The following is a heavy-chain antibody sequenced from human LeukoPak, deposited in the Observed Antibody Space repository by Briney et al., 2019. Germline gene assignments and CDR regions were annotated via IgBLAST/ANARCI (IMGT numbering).Heavy chain of an antibody. V-gene: IGHV1-69*01. CDR3: ARGKYGSGSYYLRAYYYYYGMDV. CDR1: GGTFSSYA. CDR2: IIPIFGTA. Sequence: SVKVSCKASGGTFSSYAISWVRQAPGQGLEWMGGIIPIFGTANYAQKFQGRVTITADESTSTAHMELSSLRSEDTAVYYCARGKYGSGSYYLRAYYYYYGMDVWGKGTTVTVSS. J-gene: IGHJ6*04. D-gene: IGHD3-10*01.